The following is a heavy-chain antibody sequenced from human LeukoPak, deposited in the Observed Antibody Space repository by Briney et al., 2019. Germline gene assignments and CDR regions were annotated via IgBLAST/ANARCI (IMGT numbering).Heavy chain of an antibody. V-gene: IGHV3-9*01. J-gene: IGHJ4*02. Sequence: PGWSLTLSCAASGFTFDDYGMHWVRQAPGKGLEGVSGVSWNSGSIGYADSVKGRFTISRDNAKNTLYLQMNRLRAEDTAVYYCASLGRGIVGATLEILWGQGTLVTVSS. CDR3: ASLGRGIVGATLEIL. D-gene: IGHD1-26*01. CDR1: GFTFDDYG. CDR2: VSWNSGSI.